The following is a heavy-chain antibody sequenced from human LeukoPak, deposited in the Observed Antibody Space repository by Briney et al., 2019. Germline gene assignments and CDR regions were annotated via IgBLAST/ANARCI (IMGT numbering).Heavy chain of an antibody. CDR3: AKPTLRFEGCYFDY. D-gene: IGHD3-16*01. J-gene: IGHJ4*02. Sequence: GGSLRLSCAASGFTFSSYAMSWVRQAPGKGLEWVAAISGSGGSTYYADSVKGRSTISRDNSKNTLYLQMNSLRAEDTAVYYCAKPTLRFEGCYFDYWGQGTLVTVSS. CDR1: GFTFSSYA. CDR2: ISGSGGST. V-gene: IGHV3-23*01.